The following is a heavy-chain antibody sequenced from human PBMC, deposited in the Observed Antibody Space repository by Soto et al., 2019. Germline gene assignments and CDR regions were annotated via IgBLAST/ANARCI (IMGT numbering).Heavy chain of an antibody. V-gene: IGHV4-39*01. D-gene: IGHD2-21*01. CDR3: ARHIAGTWFDP. J-gene: IGHJ5*02. CDR1: GVSINIGNYY. Sequence: SETLSLTCTVSGVSINIGNYYWGWIRQPPGKGLEWIGSIYYSGSTYYTASLKSRLTIFVDTSKNQFTLKVTSVTAADTAVYYCARHIAGTWFDPWGQGALVTVSS. CDR2: IYYSGST.